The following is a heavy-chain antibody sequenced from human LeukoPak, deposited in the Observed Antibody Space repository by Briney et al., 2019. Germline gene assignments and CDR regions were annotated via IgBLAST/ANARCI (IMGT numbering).Heavy chain of an antibody. CDR1: GFTFSSYW. CDR3: ARDLTSHSDDAFDI. D-gene: IGHD2-2*01. J-gene: IGHJ3*02. V-gene: IGHV3-7*03. CDR2: IKQDGSEK. Sequence: GGSLRLSCAASGFTFSSYWMSWVRQAPGKGLEWVANIKQDGSEKYYVDSVKGRFTIYRDNAKNSLYLQMNSLRAEDTAVYYCARDLTSHSDDAFDIWGQGTMVTVSS.